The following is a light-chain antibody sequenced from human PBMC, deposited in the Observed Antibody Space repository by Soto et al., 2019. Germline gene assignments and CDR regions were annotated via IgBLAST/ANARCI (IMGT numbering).Light chain of an antibody. Sequence: EIVLTQSPATLSLSPGERATLSCRASQSVSSYLAWYQQKPGQAPRLLMYDVSNRATGIPARFSGSGSGTDFTLTISSLEPEDFAVYYCQQRSNWPITFGQGTKVDI. J-gene: IGKJ1*01. CDR2: DVS. CDR1: QSVSSY. CDR3: QQRSNWPIT. V-gene: IGKV3-11*01.